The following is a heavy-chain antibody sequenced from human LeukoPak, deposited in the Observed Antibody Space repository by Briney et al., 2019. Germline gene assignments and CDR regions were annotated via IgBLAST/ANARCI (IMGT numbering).Heavy chain of an antibody. Sequence: SETLSLTCTVSGGSISSSSYYWGWIRQPPGKGLEWIGSIYYSGSTYYNPSLKSRVTISVDTSKNQFSLKLSSVTAADTAVYXXXXXXRRDGYNDAFDIWGQGTMVTVSS. CDR2: IYYSGST. J-gene: IGHJ3*02. D-gene: IGHD5-24*01. V-gene: IGHV4-39*07. CDR1: GGSISSSSYY. CDR3: XXXXRRDGYNDAFDI.